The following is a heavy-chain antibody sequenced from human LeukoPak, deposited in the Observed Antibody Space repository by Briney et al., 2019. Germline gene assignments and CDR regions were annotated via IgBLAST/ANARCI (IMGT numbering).Heavy chain of an antibody. CDR2: ISYDGNTK. V-gene: IGHV3-30-3*01. Sequence: GGSLRLSCAASGFTFSSYAMHWVRQAPGKGLEWVAGISYDGNTKYHADSVKGRFTISRDNSKNTLYLQMNSLRAEDTAVYYCARDPAAGYDYWGQGTLVTVSS. CDR3: ARDPAAGYDY. CDR1: GFTFSSYA. D-gene: IGHD6-13*01. J-gene: IGHJ4*02.